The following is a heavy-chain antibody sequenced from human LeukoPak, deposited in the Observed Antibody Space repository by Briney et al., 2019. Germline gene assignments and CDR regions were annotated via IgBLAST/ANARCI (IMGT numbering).Heavy chain of an antibody. J-gene: IGHJ6*03. V-gene: IGHV3-23*01. CDR3: ARQGYSSSWLERYYYYMDV. CDR1: GFTFSSYA. Sequence: GGSLRLSCAASGFTFSSYAMSWVRQAPGKGPEWVSAISHSGGTTYYADSVKGRFTISRDNSKNTLYLQMGSLRAEDMAVYYCARQGYSSSWLERYYYYMDVWGKGTTVTVSS. D-gene: IGHD6-13*01. CDR2: ISHSGGTT.